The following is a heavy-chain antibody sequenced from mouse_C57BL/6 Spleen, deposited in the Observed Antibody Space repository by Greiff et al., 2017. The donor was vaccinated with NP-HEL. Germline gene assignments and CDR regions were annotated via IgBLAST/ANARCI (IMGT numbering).Heavy chain of an antibody. V-gene: IGHV5-4*01. CDR2: ISDGGSYT. J-gene: IGHJ4*01. Sequence: EVMLVESGGGLVKPGGSLKLSCAASGFTFSSYAMSWVRQTPEKRLEWVATISDGGSYTYYPDNVKGRFTISRDIAKNNLYLQMSHLTSEDRAMYYCERERRGVGGAMDYWGQGTSVTVSS. CDR1: GFTFSSYA. CDR3: ERERRGVGGAMDY.